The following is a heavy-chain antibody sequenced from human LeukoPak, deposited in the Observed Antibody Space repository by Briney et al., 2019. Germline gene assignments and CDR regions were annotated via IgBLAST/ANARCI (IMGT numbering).Heavy chain of an antibody. CDR3: ARDPPSIYDSSGYEGY. CDR2: INTRGGSI. Sequence: ASVKVSCKASEYTFTSYYIHWVRQAPGQGLDWMGIINTRGGSISYAQKFQGRVTMTRDTSTSTVYMELSSLRSEDTAVYYCARDPPSIYDSSGYEGYWGQGTLVTVSS. CDR1: EYTFTSYY. D-gene: IGHD3-22*01. V-gene: IGHV1-46*01. J-gene: IGHJ4*02.